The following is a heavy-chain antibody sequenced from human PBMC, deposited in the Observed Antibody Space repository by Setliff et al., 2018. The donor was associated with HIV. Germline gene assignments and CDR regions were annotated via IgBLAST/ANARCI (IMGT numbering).Heavy chain of an antibody. CDR3: AKPTSGMYPRSFDL. D-gene: IGHD1-1*01. V-gene: IGHV3-23*01. J-gene: IGHJ3*01. CDR2: VGVGGYDT. Sequence: GGSLRLSCAAYGFAFSTFDMNWVRQAQGKGPEWVAAVGVGGYDTFYTDSVRGRFAVSRDDSNNRLYLEMTALRAEDTAIYYCAKPTSGMYPRSFDLWGQGTMVTVSS. CDR1: GFAFSTFD.